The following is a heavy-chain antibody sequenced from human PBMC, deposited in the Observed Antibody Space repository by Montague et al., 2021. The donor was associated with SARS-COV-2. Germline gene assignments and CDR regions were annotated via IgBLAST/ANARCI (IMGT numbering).Heavy chain of an antibody. CDR1: GFTFGDYA. V-gene: IGHV3-23*01. D-gene: IGHD3-22*01. CDR3: RVGNYYDSISDY. J-gene: IGHJ4*02. CDR2: ISGDGATA. Sequence: SLRLSCAASGFTFGDYAINWVRQAPGKGLEWVASISGDGATAYSAESVLGRFAISRDNSKNTVLLQMDSLRAEDTAVYYCRVGNYYDSISDYWGQGTLVTVSS.